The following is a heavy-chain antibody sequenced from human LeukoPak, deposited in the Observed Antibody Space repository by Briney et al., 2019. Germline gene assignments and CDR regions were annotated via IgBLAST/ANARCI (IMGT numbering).Heavy chain of an antibody. CDR3: LYYYDSSGYYLPDH. V-gene: IGHV3-49*04. CDR2: IRSKAYGGTT. Sequence: PGRSLRLSCTASGLTFGEYAMSWVRQAPGKGLEWVGVIRSKAYGGTTEYAASVKGRLTISRDDSKSIAYLQMNSLKSEDTAVYHCLYYYDSSGYYLPDHWGQGTLFTVSS. J-gene: IGHJ4*02. CDR1: GLTFGEYA. D-gene: IGHD3-22*01.